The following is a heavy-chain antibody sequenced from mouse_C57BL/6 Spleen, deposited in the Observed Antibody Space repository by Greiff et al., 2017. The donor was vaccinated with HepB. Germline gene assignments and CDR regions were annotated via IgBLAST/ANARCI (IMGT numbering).Heavy chain of an antibody. CDR3: ARGRGNYWYFDV. V-gene: IGHV1-59*01. Sequence: QVQLQQSGAELVRPGTSVKLSCKASGYTFTSYWMHWVKQRPGQGLEWIGVIDPSDSYTNYNQKFKGKATLTVDTSSSTAYMQLSSLTSEDSAVYYCARGRGNYWYFDVWGTGTTVTVSS. J-gene: IGHJ1*03. D-gene: IGHD2-1*01. CDR2: IDPSDSYT. CDR1: GYTFTSYW.